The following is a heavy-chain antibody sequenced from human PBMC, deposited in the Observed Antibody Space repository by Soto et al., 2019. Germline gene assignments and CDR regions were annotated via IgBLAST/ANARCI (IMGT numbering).Heavy chain of an antibody. CDR3: ARDESDCSGGSCYFSFDY. J-gene: IGHJ4*02. V-gene: IGHV3-33*01. CDR2: IWYDGRKK. D-gene: IGHD2-15*01. Sequence: QVQLVESGGGVVQPGRSLRLSCVASGFTFSSYGMHWVRQAPGKGLEWVADIWYDGRKKYSAESVQGRFTVSRDNSKNTLYLQMNSLRAEDTAVYYCARDESDCSGGSCYFSFDYWCQGTLVTVSS. CDR1: GFTFSSYG.